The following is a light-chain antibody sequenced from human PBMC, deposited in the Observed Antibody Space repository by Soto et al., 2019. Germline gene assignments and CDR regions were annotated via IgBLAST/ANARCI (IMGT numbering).Light chain of an antibody. CDR3: QQYNSYSP. Sequence: DIQMTQSPSTLSASVGDRVTITCRASQSISSWLAWYQQKPGKAPKLLIYDASSLESGVPSRFSGSGSGTEFTLAISSLQPDDVAPYYCQQYNSYSPFGQGTKLEIK. CDR2: DAS. V-gene: IGKV1-5*01. J-gene: IGKJ2*01. CDR1: QSISSW.